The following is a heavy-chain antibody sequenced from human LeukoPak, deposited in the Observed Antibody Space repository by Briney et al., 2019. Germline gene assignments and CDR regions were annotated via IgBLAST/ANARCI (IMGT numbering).Heavy chain of an antibody. J-gene: IGHJ6*02. CDR1: GYTFTSYY. D-gene: IGHD6-13*01. CDR3: ARVQSSWYYGERGASGERSGMDV. V-gene: IGHV1-46*01. CDR2: INPSGGST. Sequence: GASVKVSCKASGYTFTSYYMHWVRQAPGQGLEWMGIINPSGGSTSYAQKLQGRVTMTRDTSTSTVYMELSSLRSEDTAVYYCARVQSSWYYGERGASGERSGMDVWGQGTTVTVSS.